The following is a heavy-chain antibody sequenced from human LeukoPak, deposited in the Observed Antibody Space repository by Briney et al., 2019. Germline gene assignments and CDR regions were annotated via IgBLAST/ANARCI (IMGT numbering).Heavy chain of an antibody. Sequence: SETLSLTCTVSGGSISSSSYYWGWIRQPPGKGLEWIGSIYYSGSTYYNPSLKSRVTISVDTSKNQFSLKLSSVTAADTAVYYCARLGSMIVVALPETNAFDIWGQGTMVTVSS. CDR3: ARLGSMIVVALPETNAFDI. CDR2: IYYSGST. V-gene: IGHV4-39*07. J-gene: IGHJ3*02. D-gene: IGHD3-22*01. CDR1: GGSISSSSYY.